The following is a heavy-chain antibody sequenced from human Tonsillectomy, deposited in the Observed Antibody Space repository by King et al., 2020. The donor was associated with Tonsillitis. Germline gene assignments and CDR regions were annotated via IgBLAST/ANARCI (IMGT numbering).Heavy chain of an antibody. V-gene: IGHV3-53*01. D-gene: IGHD6-6*01. Sequence: VQLVESGGGLIQPGGSLRLSCAASGFNVSSNYMRWIRQAPGKGLEWSSFIHSGGGTYYADSVKGRFTISRDISKNTLYLQMNSLRVEDTAVYYCARNVCESFFGSSCYYYYGLDGWGQGTTVTVSS. CDR1: GFNVSSNY. CDR3: ARNVCESFFGSSCYYYYGLDG. J-gene: IGHJ6*02. CDR2: IHSGGGT.